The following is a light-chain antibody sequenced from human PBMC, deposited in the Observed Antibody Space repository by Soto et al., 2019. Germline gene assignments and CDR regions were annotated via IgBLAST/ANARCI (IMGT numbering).Light chain of an antibody. CDR1: RSVSSRF. CDR3: QHYGYSPYT. CDR2: GAS. V-gene: IGKV3-20*01. J-gene: IGKJ2*01. Sequence: EIMLTQSPGTLSLSPGERVTLSCWASRSVSSRFLAWYQQKPGQAPRVLIYGASSRATGIPDRFSGSGSGADFTLTISRLEPEDFAVYYCQHYGYSPYTFGQGTKLEIK.